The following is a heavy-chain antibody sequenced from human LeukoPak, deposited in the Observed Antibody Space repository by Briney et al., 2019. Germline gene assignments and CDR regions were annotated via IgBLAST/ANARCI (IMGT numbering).Heavy chain of an antibody. CDR3: ARGFSPYYDHYFDY. D-gene: IGHD3-22*01. CDR2: INPNSGGT. V-gene: IGHV1-2*02. Sequence: ASVKVSCKASGYTFTGYYMRWVRQAPGQGLEWMGWINPNSGGTNYAQKFQGRVTMTRGTSISTAYMELYSLRSDDTAVYYCARGFSPYYDHYFDYWGQGTLVTVSS. CDR1: GYTFTGYY. J-gene: IGHJ4*02.